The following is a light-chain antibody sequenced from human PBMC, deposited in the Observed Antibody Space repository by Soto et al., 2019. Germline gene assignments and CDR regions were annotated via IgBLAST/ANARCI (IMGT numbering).Light chain of an antibody. CDR3: QQYGSSPYT. J-gene: IGKJ2*01. V-gene: IGKV3-20*01. CDR1: QSVSSSY. Sequence: EIVLTQSPGTLSLSPGERATLSCRASQSVSSSYLAWYQQKPGQAPRPLIYGASTRATGIPDRFSGSGSGTHFTLTISRLEPEDFAVYYCQQYGSSPYTFGQGTKLEIK. CDR2: GAS.